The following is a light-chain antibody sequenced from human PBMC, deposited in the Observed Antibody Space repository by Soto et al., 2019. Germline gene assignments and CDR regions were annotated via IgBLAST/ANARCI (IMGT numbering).Light chain of an antibody. CDR1: SSDVGGYNY. V-gene: IGLV2-14*01. CDR2: DVS. J-gene: IGLJ2*01. Sequence: QSALTQPASVSGSPGQSITISCTGTSSDVGGYNYVSWYQQHPGKAPKLTIYDVSYRPSGVSNPFSGSKSGNTASLTISGLQAEDEADYYCSSYTSSSTLVFGRGTKLTVL. CDR3: SSYTSSSTLV.